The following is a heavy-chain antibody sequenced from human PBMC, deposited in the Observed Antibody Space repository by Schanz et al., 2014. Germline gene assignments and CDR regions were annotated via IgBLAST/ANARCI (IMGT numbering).Heavy chain of an antibody. Sequence: EVQLLESGGGLVQPGGSLRLSCATSGFSFSSYAINWVRQAPGKGLEWVSGISGSGASTYYADSVKGRFTISRDNAKNTLYLQMNSLRAEDTAVYYCAKSDAFDIWGQGTLVTVSS. CDR1: GFSFSSYA. J-gene: IGHJ3*02. V-gene: IGHV3-23*01. CDR3: AKSDAFDI. CDR2: ISGSGAST.